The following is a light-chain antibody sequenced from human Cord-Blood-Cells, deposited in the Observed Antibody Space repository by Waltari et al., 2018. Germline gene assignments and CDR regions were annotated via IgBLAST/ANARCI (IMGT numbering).Light chain of an antibody. J-gene: IGKJ4*02. Sequence: DIQMTESLSSLSASIGDRVTITCQASQDISNYLKWYQQKPGKAPKLLIYDASNLETGVPSRFSGSGSGTEFTFTISSLQPDDIATYYCQQYNNHPRTFGRGTKVEIK. CDR3: QQYNNHPRT. V-gene: IGKV1-33*01. CDR1: QDISNY. CDR2: DAS.